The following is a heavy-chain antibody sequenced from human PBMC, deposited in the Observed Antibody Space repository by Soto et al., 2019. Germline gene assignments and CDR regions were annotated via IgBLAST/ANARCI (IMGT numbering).Heavy chain of an antibody. V-gene: IGHV4-34*01. CDR1: GGSFSGYY. J-gene: IGHJ6*02. CDR2: INQSGST. D-gene: IGHD6-6*01. CDR3: ARRRSSSFYYYGMDV. Sequence: QVQLQQWGAGLLKPSETLSLTSAVYGGSFSGYYWSWIRQPPGKGLEWIGEINQSGSTNYNPSLKSRVTISVDTSKSQFSLKLSSMTAADTAVYYCARRRSSSFYYYGMDVWGQGTPVTVSS.